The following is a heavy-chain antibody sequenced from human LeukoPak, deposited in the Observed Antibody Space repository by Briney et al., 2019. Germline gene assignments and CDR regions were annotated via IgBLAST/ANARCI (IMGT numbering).Heavy chain of an antibody. CDR2: INPNSGGT. CDR1: GYTFTGYY. V-gene: IGHV1-2*02. J-gene: IGHJ1*01. Sequence: GASVKVSCKASGYTFTGYYMHWVRQAPGQGLEWMGWINPNSGGTNYAQKFQGRVTITRNTSISTAYMELSSLRSEDTAVYYCARGRRYYDILTGYSRAEYFQHWGQGTLVTVSS. D-gene: IGHD3-9*01. CDR3: ARGRRYYDILTGYSRAEYFQH.